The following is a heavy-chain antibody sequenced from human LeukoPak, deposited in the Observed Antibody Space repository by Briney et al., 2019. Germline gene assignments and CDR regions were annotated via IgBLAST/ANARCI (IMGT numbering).Heavy chain of an antibody. V-gene: IGHV3-23*01. CDR1: GFTFSSYA. D-gene: IGHD3-22*01. CDR3: ARERSYNDTRYYGLDV. Sequence: GGSLRLSCAASGFTFSSYAMSWVRQAPGKGLEWVSAISGSGGSTYYADSVKGRFTISRDNSKNTLYLQMNSLRAEDTAVYYCARERSYNDTRYYGLDVWGQGTTVIVSS. CDR2: ISGSGGST. J-gene: IGHJ6*02.